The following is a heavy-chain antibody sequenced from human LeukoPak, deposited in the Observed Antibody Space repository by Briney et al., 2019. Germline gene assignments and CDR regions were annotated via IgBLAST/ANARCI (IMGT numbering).Heavy chain of an antibody. D-gene: IGHD1-26*01. CDR2: ISGSGGST. Sequence: QSGGSLRLSCAASGFTFSSYAMSWVRQAPGKGLEWVSAISGSGGSTYYADSVKGRFTISRDNSKNTLYLQMNSLRAEDTAVYYCAKIGGMWELLPNFDYWGQGTLVTVSS. CDR1: GFTFSSYA. V-gene: IGHV3-23*01. J-gene: IGHJ4*02. CDR3: AKIGGMWELLPNFDY.